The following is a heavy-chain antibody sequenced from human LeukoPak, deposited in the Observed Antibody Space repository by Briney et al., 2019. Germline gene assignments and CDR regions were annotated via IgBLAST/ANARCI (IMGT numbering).Heavy chain of an antibody. CDR1: GFTFSSYA. D-gene: IGHD4-23*01. CDR2: ISGSGGST. CDR3: ARGFSNSRTLYCYYMDV. J-gene: IGHJ6*03. V-gene: IGHV3-23*01. Sequence: GGSLRLSCAASGFTFSSYAMSWVRQAPGKGLEWVSAISGSGGSTYYADSVKGRFTISRDNAKNSLYLQMNSLRAEDTAVYYCARGFSNSRTLYCYYMDVWGKGTTVTVSS.